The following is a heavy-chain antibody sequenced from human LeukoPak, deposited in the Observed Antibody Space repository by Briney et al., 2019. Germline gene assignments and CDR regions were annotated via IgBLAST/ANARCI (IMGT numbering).Heavy chain of an antibody. Sequence: GGSLRLSCAASGFTFSSYAVHWVRQAPGKGLEWVAAISYDGSNKYYAGSVKGRFTISRDNSKNTLYLQMNSLRAEDTAVYYCARGGMTTVFPFDYWGQGILVTVSS. CDR1: GFTFSSYA. V-gene: IGHV3-30-3*01. CDR2: ISYDGSNK. J-gene: IGHJ4*02. D-gene: IGHD4-17*01. CDR3: ARGGMTTVFPFDY.